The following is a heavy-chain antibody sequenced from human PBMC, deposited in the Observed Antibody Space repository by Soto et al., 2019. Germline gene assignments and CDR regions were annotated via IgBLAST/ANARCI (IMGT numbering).Heavy chain of an antibody. J-gene: IGHJ4*02. V-gene: IGHV4-59*01. CDR3: ARDRFGDSNFEY. D-gene: IGHD3-10*01. Sequence: SQTLSLTCPVSFGSISNSYWRWIRQVPGTGLQWICYIYYSGTTNSNPSLNSRVTISVDTSKNQFSLKLSSVTAADAAVYYCARDRFGDSNFEYWGQGALVTVSS. CDR1: FGSISNSY. CDR2: IYYSGTT.